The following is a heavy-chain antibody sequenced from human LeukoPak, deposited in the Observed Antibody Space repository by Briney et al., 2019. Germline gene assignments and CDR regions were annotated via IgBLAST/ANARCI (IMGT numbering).Heavy chain of an antibody. V-gene: IGHV3-21*01. D-gene: IGHD5-18*01. CDR2: ISSSSSYI. CDR1: GFTFSSYD. CDR3: ASRRGYSYGYSFSGDY. Sequence: GGALRLSCAASGFTFSSYDMSWVRQAPGKGLEWVSSISSSSSYIYYADSVKGRFTISRDNAKNSLYLQMNSLRAEDTAVYYCASRRGYSYGYSFSGDYWGQGTLVAVSS. J-gene: IGHJ4*02.